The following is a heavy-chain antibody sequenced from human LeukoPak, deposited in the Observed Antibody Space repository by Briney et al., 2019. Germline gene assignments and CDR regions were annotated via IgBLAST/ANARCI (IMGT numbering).Heavy chain of an antibody. CDR3: ARLGKSFSYYYMDV. Sequence: SETLSLTCAVYGGSFSGYYWSWIRQPPGKGLEWIGEINHSGSTNYNPSLKSRVTISVDTSKNQFSLKLSSVTAADTAVYYCARLGKSFSYYYMDVWGKGTTVTVSS. V-gene: IGHV4-34*01. CDR1: GGSFSGYY. CDR2: INHSGST. J-gene: IGHJ6*03. D-gene: IGHD1-26*01.